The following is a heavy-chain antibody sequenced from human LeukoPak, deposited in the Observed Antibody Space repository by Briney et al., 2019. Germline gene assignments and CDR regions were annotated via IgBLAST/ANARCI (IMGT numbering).Heavy chain of an antibody. D-gene: IGHD3-9*01. Sequence: GGSLRLSCAASGFTFSSYAMSWVRQAPGKGLEWVSAISGSGGSTYYADSVKGRFTISRDNPKNTLYLQMNSLRAEDTAVYYCAEDLFILTGYPADYWGQGTLVTVSS. CDR3: AEDLFILTGYPADY. CDR2: ISGSGGST. CDR1: GFTFSSYA. V-gene: IGHV3-23*01. J-gene: IGHJ4*02.